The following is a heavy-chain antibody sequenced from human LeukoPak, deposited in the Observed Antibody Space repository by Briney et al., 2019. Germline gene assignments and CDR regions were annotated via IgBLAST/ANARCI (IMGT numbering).Heavy chain of an antibody. J-gene: IGHJ4*02. CDR3: VRPVNYGDHGDY. CDR2: IYPGDSDT. CDR1: GYSFSSYW. D-gene: IGHD4-17*01. V-gene: IGHV5-51*01. Sequence: GESLKISCKGSGYSFSSYWIGWVRQMPGKGLEWMGIIYPGDSDTRYSPSFKGQVTSSADKSISTDYLQWSSLRASDTAMYYCVRPVNYGDHGDYWGQGTLVTVSS.